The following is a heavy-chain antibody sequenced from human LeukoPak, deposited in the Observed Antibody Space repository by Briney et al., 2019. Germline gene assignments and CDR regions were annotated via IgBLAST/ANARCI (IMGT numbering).Heavy chain of an antibody. D-gene: IGHD3-3*01. CDR1: GLTFSSYS. Sequence: GGSLRLSCAVSGLTFSSYSMNWVRQAPGKGLEWVSSISSSSSYIYYADSVKGRFTISRDNAKNSLYLQMNSLRAEDTAVYYCAKVIFGSGSDAFDIWGQGTMVTVSS. V-gene: IGHV3-21*01. CDR3: AKVIFGSGSDAFDI. CDR2: ISSSSSYI. J-gene: IGHJ3*02.